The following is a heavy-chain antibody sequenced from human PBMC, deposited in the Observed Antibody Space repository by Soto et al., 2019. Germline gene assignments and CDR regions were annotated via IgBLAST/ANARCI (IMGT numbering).Heavy chain of an antibody. Sequence: ASVKVSCKASGGTFSSYAISWVRQAPGQGLEWMGGIIPIFGTANYAQKFQGRVTITADESTSTAYMELSSLRSEDTAVYYCARSSTSGEQNWFDPWGQGTLVTVSS. CDR2: IIPIFGTA. J-gene: IGHJ5*02. V-gene: IGHV1-69*13. D-gene: IGHD2-2*01. CDR1: GGTFSSYA. CDR3: ARSSTSGEQNWFDP.